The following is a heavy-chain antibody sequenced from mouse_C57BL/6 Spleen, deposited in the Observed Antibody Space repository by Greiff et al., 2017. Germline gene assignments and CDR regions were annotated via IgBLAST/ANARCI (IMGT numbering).Heavy chain of an antibody. CDR3: ARFLRDYGSSFDY. J-gene: IGHJ2*01. Sequence: QVQLQQSGAELVRPGTSVKVSCKASGYAFTNYLIEWVKQRPGQGLEWIGVINPGSGGTNYNEKFKGKATLTADKSSSTAYMQLSSLTSEDSAVYFCARFLRDYGSSFDYWGQGTTLTVSS. CDR1: GYAFTNYL. V-gene: IGHV1-54*01. D-gene: IGHD1-1*01. CDR2: INPGSGGT.